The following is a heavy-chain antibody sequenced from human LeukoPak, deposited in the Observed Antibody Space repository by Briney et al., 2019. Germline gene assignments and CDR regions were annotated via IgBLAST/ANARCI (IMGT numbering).Heavy chain of an antibody. CDR2: ISAGGGST. J-gene: IGHJ4*02. Sequence: GGSLRLSCAASGFIFRNYAMSWVRQAPGKGLEWVSTISAGGGSTYYADSVKGRFNISRDNSKNTLYLRMNSLRADDTAMYFCARDFARNFDWGQGTLVTVSS. V-gene: IGHV3-23*01. D-gene: IGHD2/OR15-2a*01. CDR1: GFIFRNYA. CDR3: ARDFARNFD.